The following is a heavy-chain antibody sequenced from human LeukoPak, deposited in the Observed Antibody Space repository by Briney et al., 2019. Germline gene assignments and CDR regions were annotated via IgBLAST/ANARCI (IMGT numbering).Heavy chain of an antibody. CDR3: ASSPSAGYYYYYYMDV. J-gene: IGHJ6*03. Sequence: GGSLRPSCAASGFTFSSYAMHWVRQAPGKGLEWVAVISYDGSNQYYADSVKGRFTISRDNSKNTLYLQMNSLRAEDTAVYYCASSPSAGYYYYYYMDVWGKGTTVTVSS. V-gene: IGHV3-30*01. CDR2: ISYDGSNQ. D-gene: IGHD6-13*01. CDR1: GFTFSSYA.